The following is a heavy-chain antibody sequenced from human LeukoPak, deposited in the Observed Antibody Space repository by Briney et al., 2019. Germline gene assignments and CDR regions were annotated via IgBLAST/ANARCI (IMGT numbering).Heavy chain of an antibody. Sequence: GASVKVSCKASGYIFSTYVITWVRQAPGQGLEWMGWVSTYNDNTNYAQKFQGRITMTTDTSMSTAYMELRSLAFDDTAMYYRAREYYDGSGYGPDYWGQGTLVTVSS. D-gene: IGHD3-22*01. CDR3: AREYYDGSGYGPDY. CDR1: GYIFSTYV. V-gene: IGHV1-18*01. CDR2: VSTYNDNT. J-gene: IGHJ4*02.